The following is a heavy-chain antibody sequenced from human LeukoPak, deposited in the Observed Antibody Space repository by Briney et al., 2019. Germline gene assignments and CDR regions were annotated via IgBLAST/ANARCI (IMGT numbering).Heavy chain of an antibody. CDR2: IYYSGST. CDR1: GGSISSSSYY. D-gene: IGHD3-22*01. CDR3: ARGSYYDSSGYLPYFDY. J-gene: IGHJ4*02. V-gene: IGHV4-61*05. Sequence: PSETLSLTCTVSGGSISSSSYYWGWIRQPPGKGLEWIGYIYYSGSTNYNPSLKSRVTISVDTSKNQFSLKLSSVTAADTAVYYCARGSYYDSSGYLPYFDYWGQGTLVTVSS.